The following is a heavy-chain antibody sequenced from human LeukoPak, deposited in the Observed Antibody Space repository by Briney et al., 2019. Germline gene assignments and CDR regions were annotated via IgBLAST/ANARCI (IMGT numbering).Heavy chain of an antibody. D-gene: IGHD1-26*01. CDR1: GGSITSNSYY. V-gene: IGHV4-39*07. J-gene: IGHJ5*02. Sequence: SETLSLTCTVSGGSITSNSYYWGRIRQPPGKGLEWIGSIYFSGSAYYNPSLQSRVAISVDTSKSQFSLKLSSVTAADTAVYYCARDPRGRYEDWFDPWGQGTLVTVSS. CDR2: IYFSGSA. CDR3: ARDPRGRYEDWFDP.